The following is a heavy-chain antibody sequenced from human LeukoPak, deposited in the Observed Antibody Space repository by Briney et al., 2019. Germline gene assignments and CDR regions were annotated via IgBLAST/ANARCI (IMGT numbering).Heavy chain of an antibody. CDR1: GFTFSSYA. D-gene: IGHD1-1*01. CDR2: ISGSGGST. CDR3: AKDRWTEVDAFDI. J-gene: IGHJ3*02. Sequence: GGSLRLSCAASGFTFSSYAMSRVRQAPGKGLEWVSAISGSGGSTYYADSVKGRFTISRDNSKNTLYLQMNSLRAEDTAVYNCAKDRWTEVDAFDIWGQGTMVTVSS. V-gene: IGHV3-23*01.